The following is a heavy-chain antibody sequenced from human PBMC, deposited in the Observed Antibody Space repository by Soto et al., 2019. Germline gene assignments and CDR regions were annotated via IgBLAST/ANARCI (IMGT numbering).Heavy chain of an antibody. V-gene: IGHV4-4*02. CDR2: IYHSGST. D-gene: IGHD3-10*01. CDR3: ARSYMVRGVANWFDP. J-gene: IGHJ5*02. CDR1: GGSISSSNW. Sequence: QVQLQESGPGLVKPSGTLSLTCAVSGGSISSSNWWSWVRQPPGKGLEWIGEIYHSGSTNYNPSLKTRVTLSVDKSKNQFALKLSSVPAADTAVYYCARSYMVRGVANWFDPWGQGTLVTVSS.